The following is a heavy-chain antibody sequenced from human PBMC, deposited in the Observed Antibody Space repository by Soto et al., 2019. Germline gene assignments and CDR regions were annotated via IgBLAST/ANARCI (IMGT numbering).Heavy chain of an antibody. J-gene: IGHJ5*02. CDR3: ARDQEDTAMDPNWFDP. V-gene: IGHV4-59*01. CDR1: VVSISSYY. Sequence: PSETLSLTCTVSVVSISSYYWSWIRHPPGKGLEWIGYVYYGGSTNYNPSLKSRVTISVDTSKNEFFLKLSSVTAADTAVYYCARDQEDTAMDPNWFDPWGQATLVTLSS. D-gene: IGHD5-18*01. CDR2: VYYGGST.